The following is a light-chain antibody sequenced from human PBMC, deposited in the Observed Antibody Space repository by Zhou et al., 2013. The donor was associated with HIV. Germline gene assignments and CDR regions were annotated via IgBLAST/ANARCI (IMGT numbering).Light chain of an antibody. Sequence: IQLTQSPSSLSASVGDRVTITCRASQGISSYLAWYQQKPGKAPKLLIYAASTLQSGVPSRFSGSGSGTDFTLTINSLQPEDFATYYCQQLNSYPPLTFGGGTKVEI. CDR1: QGISSY. CDR3: QQLNSYPPLT. CDR2: AAS. V-gene: IGKV1-9*01. J-gene: IGKJ4*01.